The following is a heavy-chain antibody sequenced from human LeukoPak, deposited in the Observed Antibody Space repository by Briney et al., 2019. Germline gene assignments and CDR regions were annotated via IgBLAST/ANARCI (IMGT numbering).Heavy chain of an antibody. CDR1: GYSISSGYY. V-gene: IGHV4-38-2*02. Sequence: SETLSLTCTVSGYSISSGYYWGWSRQPRGRGLEWIGSIYHSGSTYYNPSLKSRVTISVDTTKNQFSLKLSSVTAADTAVYYCARVPDSSTFDYWGQGTLVTVSS. CDR2: IYHSGST. CDR3: ARVPDSSTFDY. D-gene: IGHD3-22*01. J-gene: IGHJ4*02.